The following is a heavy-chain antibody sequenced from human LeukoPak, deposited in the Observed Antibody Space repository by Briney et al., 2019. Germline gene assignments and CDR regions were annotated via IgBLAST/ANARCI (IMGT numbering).Heavy chain of an antibody. CDR3: AKGNGYSYGRYYFDY. V-gene: IGHV3-23*01. D-gene: IGHD5-18*01. J-gene: IGHJ4*02. Sequence: GGSLRLSCAASGFTFSSYAMGWVRQAPGKGLEWVSAITASGGNTYYADSVKGWFTISRDNSKNTLYLQVNSLRAEDTAVYYCAKGNGYSYGRYYFDYWGQGTLVTVSS. CDR1: GFTFSSYA. CDR2: ITASGGNT.